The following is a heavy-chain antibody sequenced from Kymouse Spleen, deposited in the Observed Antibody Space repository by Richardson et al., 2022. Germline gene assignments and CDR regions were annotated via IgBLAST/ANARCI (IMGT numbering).Heavy chain of an antibody. V-gene: IGHV4-39*01. CDR1: GGSISSSSYY. J-gene: IGHJ3*02. D-gene: IGHD3-3*01. CDR3: ASTIFGVVIGAFDI. Sequence: QLQLQESGPGLVKPSETLSLTCTVSGGSISSSSYYWGWIRQPPGKGLEWIGSIYYSGSTYYNPSLKSRVTISVDTSKNQFSLKLSSVTAADTAVYYCASTIFGVVIGAFDIWGQGTMVTVSS. CDR2: IYYSGST.